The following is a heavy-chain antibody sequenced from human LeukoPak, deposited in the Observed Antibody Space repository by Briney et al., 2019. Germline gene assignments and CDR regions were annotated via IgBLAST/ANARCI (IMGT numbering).Heavy chain of an antibody. Sequence: SETLSLTCTVSGGSISSCYWSWIRQPPGKGLGLIGYSYTSGSTNYNPSLKSRVTISVDTSKSQFSLKLNSVTAADTAVYYCARLRGYCSGGSCYGWFDPWGQGTLVTVSS. J-gene: IGHJ5*02. CDR1: GGSISSCY. D-gene: IGHD2-15*01. CDR2: SYTSGST. V-gene: IGHV4-4*09. CDR3: ARLRGYCSGGSCYGWFDP.